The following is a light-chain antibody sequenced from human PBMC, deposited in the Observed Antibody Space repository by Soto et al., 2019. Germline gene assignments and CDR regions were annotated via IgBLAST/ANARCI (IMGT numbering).Light chain of an antibody. J-gene: IGKJ1*01. CDR2: AAS. Sequence: EVVMTQSPVTLPVSPGERATLSCRASQSVTSNLAWYQQKPGQAPRLLIYAASTRATGIPARFSGSGSGTDFTLTISSLQSEDFAVYYCQQSSNWPLTFGQGTKVAIK. CDR3: QQSSNWPLT. CDR1: QSVTSN. V-gene: IGKV3-15*01.